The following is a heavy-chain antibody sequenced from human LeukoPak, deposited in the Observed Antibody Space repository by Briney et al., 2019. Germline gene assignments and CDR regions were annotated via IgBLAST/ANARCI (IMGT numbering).Heavy chain of an antibody. CDR2: ISGSGGST. CDR1: GFTFSSYA. CDR3: AKARLLGRYYMDV. J-gene: IGHJ6*03. V-gene: IGHV3-23*01. Sequence: GGSLRLSCAASGFTFSSYAMSWVRQAPGKGLEWVSAISGSGGSTYYADSVKGRFTISRDNSKNTLHLQMNSLRAEDTAVYYCAKARLLGRYYMDVWGKGTTVTVSS.